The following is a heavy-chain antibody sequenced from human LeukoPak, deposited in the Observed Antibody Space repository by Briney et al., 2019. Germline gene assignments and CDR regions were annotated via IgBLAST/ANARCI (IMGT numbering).Heavy chain of an antibody. CDR3: ARSGLGSSGYYRGNWFDP. CDR1: GGSTTSDY. J-gene: IGHJ5*02. D-gene: IGHD3-22*01. Sequence: SETLSLTCAVPGGSTTSDYWNWIPQPPGKGLEWSGRTYYSGYTYYNPSLKSRVTISVDTPNNQFSLILSSVTAADTAVYYCARSGLGSSGYYRGNWFDPWGQGTLVTVSS. CDR2: TYYSGYT. V-gene: IGHV4-59*05.